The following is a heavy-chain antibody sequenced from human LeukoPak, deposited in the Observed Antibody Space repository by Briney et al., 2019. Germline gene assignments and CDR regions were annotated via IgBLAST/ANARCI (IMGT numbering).Heavy chain of an antibody. V-gene: IGHV3-23*01. Sequence: GGSLRLSCAGSGFTFSSYAMSWVRQAPGKGLEWVSGISGSGGTTKYADSVKGRFTISRDNSESTLYLQMNSLRAEDTAIYYCAKDQSSFYLFDCWGQGTLVTVCS. D-gene: IGHD3-22*01. CDR2: ISGSGGTT. CDR1: GFTFSSYA. J-gene: IGHJ4*02. CDR3: AKDQSSFYLFDC.